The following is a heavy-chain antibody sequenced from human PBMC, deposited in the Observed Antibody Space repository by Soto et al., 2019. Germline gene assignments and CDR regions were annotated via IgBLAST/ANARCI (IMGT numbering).Heavy chain of an antibody. V-gene: IGHV4-34*01. Sequence: PSETLSLTCAVYGGSFSGYYWSWIRQPPGKGLEWIGEINHSGSTNYNPSLKSRVTISVDTSKNQFSLKLSSVTAADTAVYYCARERGKAMVYYYYYGMDVWGQGKKVTV. CDR1: GGSFSGYY. J-gene: IGHJ6*01. D-gene: IGHD5-18*01. CDR3: ARERGKAMVYYYYYGMDV. CDR2: INHSGST.